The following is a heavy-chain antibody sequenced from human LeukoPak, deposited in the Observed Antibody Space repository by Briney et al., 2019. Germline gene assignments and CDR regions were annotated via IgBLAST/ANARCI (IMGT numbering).Heavy chain of an antibody. Sequence: SETLSLTCTVSGGSISSYYWSWIRQPPGKGLEWIGYIYYSGSTYYNPSLKSRVTISVDTSKNQFSLKLSSVTAADTAVYYCARRNLEDAFDIWGQGTMVTVSS. J-gene: IGHJ3*02. D-gene: IGHD1-14*01. V-gene: IGHV4-59*12. CDR1: GGSISSYY. CDR2: IYYSGST. CDR3: ARRNLEDAFDI.